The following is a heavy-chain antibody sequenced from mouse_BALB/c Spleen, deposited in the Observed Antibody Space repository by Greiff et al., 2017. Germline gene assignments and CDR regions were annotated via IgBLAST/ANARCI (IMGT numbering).Heavy chain of an antibody. CDR1: GYTFTSYW. CDR3: APGAMDY. V-gene: IGHV1-7*01. Sequence: VQLQESGAELAKPGASVKMSCKASGYTFTSYWMHWVKQRPGQGLEWIGYINPSTGYTEYNQKFKDKATLTADKSSSTAYMQLSSLTSEDSAVYYCAPGAMDYWGQGTSVTVSS. J-gene: IGHJ4*01. CDR2: INPSTGYT.